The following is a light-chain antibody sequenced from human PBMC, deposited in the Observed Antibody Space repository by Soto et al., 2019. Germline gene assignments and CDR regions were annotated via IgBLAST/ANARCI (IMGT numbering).Light chain of an antibody. Sequence: QSALTQPASVSGSPGQSITISCTGTSSDVGNYNLVSWYQHHPGKAPNLMISEVTKRPSGVSNRFSGSKSSNTASLTISGLQAEDEADYYCCSYAGSSTYVFGTGTKVTVL. J-gene: IGLJ1*01. V-gene: IGLV2-23*02. CDR3: CSYAGSSTYV. CDR1: SSDVGNYNL. CDR2: EVT.